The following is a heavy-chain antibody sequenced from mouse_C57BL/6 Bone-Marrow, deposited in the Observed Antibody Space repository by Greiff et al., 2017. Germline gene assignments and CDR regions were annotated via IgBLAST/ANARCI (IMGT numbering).Heavy chain of an antibody. CDR2: INPNNGGT. CDR1: GYTFTDYN. CDR3: ARRGYYGSSYGWYFDV. Sequence: VQLQQSGPELVKPGASVKMSCKASGYTFTDYNMHWVKQSHGKSLEWIGYINPNNGGTSYNQKFKGKATLTVNKSSSTAYMELRSLTSADSAVYYCARRGYYGSSYGWYFDVWGTGTTVTVSS. D-gene: IGHD1-1*01. J-gene: IGHJ1*03. V-gene: IGHV1-22*01.